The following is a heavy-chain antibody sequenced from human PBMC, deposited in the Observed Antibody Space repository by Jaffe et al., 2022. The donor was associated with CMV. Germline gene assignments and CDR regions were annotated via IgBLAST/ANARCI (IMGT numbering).Heavy chain of an antibody. D-gene: IGHD1-1*01. Sequence: EVQLLESGGGLVQPGGSLRLSCAASGFTFSSYAMSWVRQAPGKGLEWVSAISGSGGSTYYADSVKGRFTISRDNSKNTLYLQMNSLRAEDTAVYYCANLVHNDDAYFDYWGQGTLVTVSS. CDR3: ANLVHNDDAYFDY. V-gene: IGHV3-23*01. J-gene: IGHJ4*02. CDR1: GFTFSSYA. CDR2: ISGSGGST.